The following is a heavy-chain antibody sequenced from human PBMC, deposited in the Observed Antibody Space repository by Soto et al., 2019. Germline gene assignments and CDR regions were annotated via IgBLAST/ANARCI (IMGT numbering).Heavy chain of an antibody. CDR3: TRGPRSTSTGTGAF. V-gene: IGHV3-74*01. CDR2: INDDGIST. Sequence: GGSLRLSCAASGFTFSMYWMHWVRQVPGKGPEWVSRINDDGISTNYADSVEGRFTISRGNAKNTLYLQMNALRVEDTAVYYCTRGPRSTSTGTGAFWGQGTLVTVSS. CDR1: GFTFSMYW. D-gene: IGHD1-1*01. J-gene: IGHJ4*02.